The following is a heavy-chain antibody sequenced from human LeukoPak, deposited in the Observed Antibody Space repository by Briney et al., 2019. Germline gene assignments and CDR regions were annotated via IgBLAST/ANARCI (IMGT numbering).Heavy chain of an antibody. V-gene: IGHV1-18*01. J-gene: IGHJ4*02. D-gene: IGHD3-22*01. Sequence: GASVKVSRKASGYTFTSYGISWVRQAPGQGLEWMGWISAYNGNTNYAQKLQGRVTMTTDTSTSTAHMELRSLRSDDTAVYYCARDRVYDSSGSPRPFDYWGQGTLVTVSS. CDR3: ARDRVYDSSGSPRPFDY. CDR1: GYTFTSYG. CDR2: ISAYNGNT.